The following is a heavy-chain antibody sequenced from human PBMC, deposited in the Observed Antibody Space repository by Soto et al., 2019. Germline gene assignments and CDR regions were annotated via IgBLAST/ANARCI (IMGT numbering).Heavy chain of an antibody. CDR3: TTSSLRFLDTDAFDI. Sequence: GGSLRLSCAASGFTFSNAWMSGVRQAPGKGLEWVGRIKSKTDGGTTDYAAPVKGRFTISRDDSKNTLYLQMNSVKTEDTAVYYCTTSSLRFLDTDAFDIWGQGTMVTVS. D-gene: IGHD3-3*01. J-gene: IGHJ3*02. CDR1: GFTFSNAW. V-gene: IGHV3-15*01. CDR2: IKSKTDGGTT.